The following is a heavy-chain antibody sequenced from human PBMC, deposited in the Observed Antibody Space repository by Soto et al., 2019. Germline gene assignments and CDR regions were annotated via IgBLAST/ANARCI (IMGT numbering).Heavy chain of an antibody. CDR2: DNISGHS. V-gene: IGHV4-4*02. D-gene: IGHD1-1*01. Sequence: QVHLQGSGPGLVRPSGTLSLTCTFSGGAFRAPDWWSWVRHAPDRVRGGIAEDNISGHSNYNPSLRSRVSVSIDSSKNQFYLNLNSVTAADTAIYYCARVRQGCSANNCYFDPWGQGTQVTISS. CDR1: GGAFRAPDW. CDR3: ARVRQGCSANNCYFDP. J-gene: IGHJ5*01.